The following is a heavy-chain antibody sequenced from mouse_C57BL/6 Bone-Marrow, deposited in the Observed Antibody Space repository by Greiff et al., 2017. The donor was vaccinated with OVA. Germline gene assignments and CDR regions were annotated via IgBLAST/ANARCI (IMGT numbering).Heavy chain of an antibody. CDR2: IYPRSGNT. CDR3: ARSGYDPYYFDY. D-gene: IGHD2-2*01. CDR1: GYTFTSYG. Sequence: VNLVESGAELARPGASVKLSCKASGYTFTSYGISWVKQRTGQGLEWIGEIYPRSGNTYYNEKFKGKATLTADKSSSTAYMELRSLTSEDSAVYFCARSGYDPYYFDYWGQGTTLTVSS. J-gene: IGHJ2*01. V-gene: IGHV1-81*01.